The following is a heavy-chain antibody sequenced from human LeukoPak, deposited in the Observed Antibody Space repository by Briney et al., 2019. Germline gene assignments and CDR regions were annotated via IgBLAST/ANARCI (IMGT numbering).Heavy chain of an antibody. CDR2: IRGDGSNK. Sequence: GGSLRLSCAASGFTFSSYGMHWVRQAPGKGLEWVAFIRGDGSNKYYADSVKGRFTISRDNSKNTLYLQMNSLRDEDTAVYYCATEGRSGGSCYNWFDPWGQGTLVTVSS. V-gene: IGHV3-30*02. CDR3: ATEGRSGGSCYNWFDP. D-gene: IGHD2-15*01. J-gene: IGHJ5*02. CDR1: GFTFSSYG.